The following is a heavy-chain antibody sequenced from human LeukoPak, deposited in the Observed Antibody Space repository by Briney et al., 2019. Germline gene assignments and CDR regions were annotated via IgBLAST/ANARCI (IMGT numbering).Heavy chain of an antibody. V-gene: IGHV3-15*01. J-gene: IGHJ3*02. Sequence: GGPLRLSCGACGLTHCHVWKMCPPEATEKAVEGCGHVKPKTDGGAADYAAPVKGRFTTSRDDSQSTLYLQMNGLRTEDTATYYCAIEGASYGYHSFDMWGQGTMVTVSS. CDR3: AIEGASYGYHSFDM. CDR2: VKPKTDGGAA. D-gene: IGHD5-18*01. CDR1: GLTHCHVW.